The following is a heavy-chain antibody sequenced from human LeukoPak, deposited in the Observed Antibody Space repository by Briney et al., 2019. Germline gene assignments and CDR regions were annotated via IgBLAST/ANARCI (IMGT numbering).Heavy chain of an antibody. CDR3: ARDGSYGSPQY. CDR2: IYTSGST. CDR1: GYSISSGYY. Sequence: SETLSLTCAVSGYSISSGYYWSWIRQPAGKGLEWIGRIYTSGSTNYNPSLKSRVTMSVDTSKNQFSLKLSSVTAADTAVYYCARDGSYGSPQYWGQGTLVIVSS. D-gene: IGHD3-10*01. J-gene: IGHJ4*02. V-gene: IGHV4-4*07.